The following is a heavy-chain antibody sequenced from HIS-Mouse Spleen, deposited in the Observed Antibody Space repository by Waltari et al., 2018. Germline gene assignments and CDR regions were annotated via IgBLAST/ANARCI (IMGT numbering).Heavy chain of an antibody. CDR1: GFSLSTSGMC. V-gene: IGHV2-70*15. Sequence: QVTLRESGPALVKPTQTLTLTCTFSGFSLSTSGMCVSWIRQPPWKALEWLARIDWEHDQNYSTSLKTMLTISKDTSKNQVVLTMTNMDPVYTATYYCARIQAGKLELPFDYWGQGTLVTVSS. J-gene: IGHJ4*02. CDR3: ARIQAGKLELPFDY. CDR2: IDWEHDQ. D-gene: IGHD1-7*01.